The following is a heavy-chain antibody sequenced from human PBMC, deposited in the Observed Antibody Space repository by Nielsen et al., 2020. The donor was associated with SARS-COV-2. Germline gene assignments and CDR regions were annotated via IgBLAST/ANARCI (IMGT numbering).Heavy chain of an antibody. J-gene: IGHJ3*02. V-gene: IGHV4-30-2*01. D-gene: IGHD3-16*01. CDR3: ARGGRITCGGADDAFDI. CDR2: IYHSGRT. Sequence: SETLSLTCAVSGGSISSGGYSWSWIQQPPGKGLEWIGYIYHSGRTYYNPSLKSRVTISVDRSKNQFSLKLSSVTAADTAVYYCARGGRITCGGADDAFDIWGQGTMVTVSS. CDR1: GGSISSGGYS.